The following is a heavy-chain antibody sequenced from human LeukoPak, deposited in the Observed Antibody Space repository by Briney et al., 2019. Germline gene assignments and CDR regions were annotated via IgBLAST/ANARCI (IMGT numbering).Heavy chain of an antibody. CDR1: GGSISSGGYY. V-gene: IGHV4-31*03. Sequence: SETLSLTCTVSGGSISSGGYYWSWIRQHPGKGLEWIGYIYYSGSTYYNPSLKSRVTISVDTSKNQFSLKLTSVTAADTAVYFCARSGYGYVINYFDYWGPGTLVTVSS. J-gene: IGHJ4*02. CDR2: IYYSGST. CDR3: ARSGYGYVINYFDY. D-gene: IGHD5-12*01.